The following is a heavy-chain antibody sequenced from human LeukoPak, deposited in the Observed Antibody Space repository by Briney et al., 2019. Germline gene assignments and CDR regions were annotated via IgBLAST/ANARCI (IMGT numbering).Heavy chain of an antibody. V-gene: IGHV4-34*01. CDR3: ASRNFGVVTD. CDR1: GGSISSYY. CDR2: INHSGST. Sequence: SETLSLTCTVSGGSISSYYWSWIRQPPGKGLEWIGEINHSGSTNYNPSLKSRVTISVDTSKNQFSLKLSSVTAADTAVYYCASRNFGVVTDWGQGTLVTVSS. J-gene: IGHJ4*02. D-gene: IGHD3-3*01.